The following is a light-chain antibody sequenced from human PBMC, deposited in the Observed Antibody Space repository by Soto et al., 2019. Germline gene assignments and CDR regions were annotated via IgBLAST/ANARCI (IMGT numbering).Light chain of an antibody. CDR3: QQYNNWPL. J-gene: IGKJ4*01. CDR2: GAS. V-gene: IGKV3-15*01. Sequence: EIVMTQSPATLSVSPGERATLSCRASQSVSSNLAWYQQKPGQAPRLLIYGASTRATGIPARFSGSGSGTEFTLTNSRLQSEDFAVYYCQQYNNWPLFGGGTKVEIK. CDR1: QSVSSN.